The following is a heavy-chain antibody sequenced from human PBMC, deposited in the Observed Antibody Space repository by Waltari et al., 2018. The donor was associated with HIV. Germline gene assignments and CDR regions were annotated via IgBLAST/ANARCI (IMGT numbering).Heavy chain of an antibody. CDR3: ARRGNSSSHDY. CDR1: GYSISSGYY. J-gene: IGHJ4*02. Sequence: QVQLQESGPGLVKPSETLSLTCAVSGYSISSGYYWGWIRQPPGKGLEWIGISDHSGTADYNPSLKSRVTISVDTSKNQFSLKLTSVTAADTAVYYCARRGNSSSHDYWGQGTLVTVSS. V-gene: IGHV4-38-2*01. CDR2: SDHSGTA. D-gene: IGHD6-6*01.